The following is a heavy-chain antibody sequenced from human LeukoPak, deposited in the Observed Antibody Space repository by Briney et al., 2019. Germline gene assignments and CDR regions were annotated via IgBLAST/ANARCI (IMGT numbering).Heavy chain of an antibody. CDR2: INYSGTT. CDR1: GGYISINNYY. Sequence: SETLSLTCSVSGGYISINNYYWGWIRQSPGKGLEWIGSINYSGTTYYNPSLNSRVTISVDTSKNQFSLKLSSVTAADTAVYYCARIGAGIAVAGTAPRYYYYMDVWGKGTTVTVSS. J-gene: IGHJ6*03. V-gene: IGHV4-39*07. CDR3: ARIGAGIAVAGTAPRYYYYMDV. D-gene: IGHD6-19*01.